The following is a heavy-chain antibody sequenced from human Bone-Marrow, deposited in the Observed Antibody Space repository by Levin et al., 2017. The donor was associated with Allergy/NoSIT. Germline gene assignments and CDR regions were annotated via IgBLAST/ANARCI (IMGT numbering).Heavy chain of an antibody. CDR1: GFTLTELS. CDR3: ATGDYGGIYFDH. Sequence: GESLKISCKVSGFTLTELSIHWVRQAPGKGLEWMGGFDRENVETVYAQKLQGRITLTEDTSTGTASLELTTLTSEDTAVYYCATGDYGGIYFDHWGQGTKVTVSS. CDR2: FDRENVET. V-gene: IGHV1-24*01. J-gene: IGHJ4*02. D-gene: IGHD4-23*01.